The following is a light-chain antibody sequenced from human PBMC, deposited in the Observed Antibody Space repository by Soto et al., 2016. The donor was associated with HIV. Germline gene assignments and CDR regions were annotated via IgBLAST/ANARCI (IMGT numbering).Light chain of an antibody. J-gene: IGKJ2*01. CDR1: QHISDW. V-gene: IGKV1-12*01. CDR3: QQSYRLPDT. CDR2: NTF. Sequence: DILMTQSPSSVSASVGDRVTITCRASQHISDWLAWYQQKPGKAPNLLIYNTFTLQNGVPSRFSGSGSGTDFTFTISSLQPEDFATYYCQQSYRLPDTFGQGTKLEI.